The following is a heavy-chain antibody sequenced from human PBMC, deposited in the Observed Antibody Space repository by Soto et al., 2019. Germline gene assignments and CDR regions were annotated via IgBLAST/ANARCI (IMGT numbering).Heavy chain of an antibody. D-gene: IGHD6-13*01. V-gene: IGHV1-46*01. Sequence: VASVKVSCKASGYTFTSYGISWVRQAPGQGLEWMGMINPSGGSTSYAQKFQGRVTMTRDTSTSTVYMELSSPRSEDTAVYYCARAIAAAGTNWFDPWGQGTLVTVSS. CDR2: INPSGGST. CDR3: ARAIAAAGTNWFDP. J-gene: IGHJ5*02. CDR1: GYTFTSYG.